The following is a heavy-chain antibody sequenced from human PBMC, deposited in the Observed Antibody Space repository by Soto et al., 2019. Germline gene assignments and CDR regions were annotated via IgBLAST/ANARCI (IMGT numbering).Heavy chain of an antibody. CDR1: GGSFSGYY. V-gene: IGHV4-34*01. CDR3: ARGYANQQLVPYNWFDP. J-gene: IGHJ5*02. Sequence: SETLSLTCAVYGGSFSGYYWSWIRQPPGKGLEWIGEINHSGSTNYNPSLKSRVTISVDTSKNQFSLKLSSVTAADTAVYYCARGYANQQLVPYNWFDPWGQGTLVTVSS. D-gene: IGHD6-13*01. CDR2: INHSGST.